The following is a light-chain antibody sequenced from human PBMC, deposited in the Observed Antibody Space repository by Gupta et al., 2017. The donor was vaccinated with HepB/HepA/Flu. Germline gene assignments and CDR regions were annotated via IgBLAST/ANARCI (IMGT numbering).Light chain of an antibody. CDR1: QSLLESNGYTY. CDR2: LGS. V-gene: IGKV2-28*01. J-gene: IGKJ2*01. CDR3: RQSLQHPRT. Sequence: DIVMTQSPLSLHVTPGEPASISCRSSQSLLESNGYTYLDWYLQRPGQPPQLLIYLGSNRASGVPDRFSGGGSGTYYTLKISRVEATDVGVYYCRQSLQHPRTFGQGTKLEIK.